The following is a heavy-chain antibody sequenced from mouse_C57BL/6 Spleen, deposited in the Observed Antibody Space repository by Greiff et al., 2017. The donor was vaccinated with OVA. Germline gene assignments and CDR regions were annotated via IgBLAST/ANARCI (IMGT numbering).Heavy chain of an antibody. CDR1: GFNFKDDY. J-gene: IGHJ3*01. V-gene: IGHV14-4*01. Sequence: VQLQQSGAELVRPGASVKLSCTASGFNFKDDYMHWVKQRPEQGLEWIGWIDPENGDTEYASKFQGKATITADTSSNTAYLQLSSLTSEDTAVYYCTSYDGYYETFAYWGQGTLVTVSA. D-gene: IGHD2-3*01. CDR3: TSYDGYYETFAY. CDR2: IDPENGDT.